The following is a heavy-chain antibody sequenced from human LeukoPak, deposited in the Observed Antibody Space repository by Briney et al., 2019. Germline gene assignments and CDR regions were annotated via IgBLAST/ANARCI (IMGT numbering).Heavy chain of an antibody. CDR3: ARGHGAGAYGSGPCWYFDL. J-gene: IGHJ2*01. D-gene: IGHD3-10*01. CDR2: IIPILGIA. V-gene: IGHV1-69*04. CDR1: GGTFSSYA. Sequence: GASVKVSYKASGGTFSSYAISWVRQAPGQGLEWMGRIIPILGIANYAQKFQGRVTITADKSTNTAYMELSSLRSEDTAVYYCARGHGAGAYGSGPCWYFDLWGRGTLVTVSS.